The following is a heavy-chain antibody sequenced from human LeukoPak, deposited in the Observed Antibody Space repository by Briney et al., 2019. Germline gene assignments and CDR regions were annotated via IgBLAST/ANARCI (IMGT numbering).Heavy chain of an antibody. CDR1: GFTFSSYA. CDR3: AKAPHCSSTSCYGYYMDV. Sequence: GGSLRLSCVVSGFTFSSYAMSWVRQAPGKGLEWVSGISGSGGSTYYADSVKGRFTISRDNSKNTLYLQMNSLRAEDTAVYYCAKAPHCSSTSCYGYYMDVWGKGTTVTVSS. D-gene: IGHD2-2*01. J-gene: IGHJ6*03. CDR2: ISGSGGST. V-gene: IGHV3-23*01.